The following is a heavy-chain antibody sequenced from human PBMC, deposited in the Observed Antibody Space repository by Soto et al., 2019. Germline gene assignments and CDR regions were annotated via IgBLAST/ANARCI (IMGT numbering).Heavy chain of an antibody. V-gene: IGHV1-18*04. J-gene: IGHJ5*02. D-gene: IGHD2-2*01. Sequence: QVQLVQSGAEVKKPGASVKVSCTASGYTFSSFGITWVRQAPGQGLEWMGWISTYNGNTNYAQKLQGRVTMTIDTSTSTAYMELRSLRSDDTAMYYCATCSGPSCHRGREWFDPWCQGTLVTVSA. CDR1: GYTFSSFG. CDR3: ATCSGPSCHRGREWFDP. CDR2: ISTYNGNT.